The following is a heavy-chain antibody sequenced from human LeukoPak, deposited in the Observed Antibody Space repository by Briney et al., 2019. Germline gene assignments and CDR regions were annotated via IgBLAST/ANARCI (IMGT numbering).Heavy chain of an antibody. Sequence: GGSLRLSCAASGFTFSNYWMSWVRQAPGKGLEWEANIKQVGSETYYVDSVKGRFTIARGNAKNSLYLQTNSLRAEDTAVYYCAREGPSNYCSGGSCYYGYWGQGTLVTVSS. CDR2: IKQVGSET. CDR1: GFTFSNYW. D-gene: IGHD2-15*01. V-gene: IGHV3-7*01. J-gene: IGHJ4*02. CDR3: AREGPSNYCSGGSCYYGY.